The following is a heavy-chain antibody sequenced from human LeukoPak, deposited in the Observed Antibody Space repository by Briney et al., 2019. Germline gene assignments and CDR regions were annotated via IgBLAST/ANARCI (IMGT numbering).Heavy chain of an antibody. CDR3: ASEVPYGSSPTNWFDP. CDR2: ISYDGRNK. Sequence: PGRSLRLSCAASGFTFSSYAVHWVRQAPGKGLEWVAVISYDGRNKYYADSVKGRFTISRDNSKNTLYLQMNSLRAEDTAVYYCASEVPYGSSPTNWFDPWGQGTLVTVSS. D-gene: IGHD6-6*01. J-gene: IGHJ5*02. CDR1: GFTFSSYA. V-gene: IGHV3-30*04.